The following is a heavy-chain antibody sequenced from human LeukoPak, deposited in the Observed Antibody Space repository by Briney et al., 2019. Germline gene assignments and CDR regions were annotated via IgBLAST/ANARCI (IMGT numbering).Heavy chain of an antibody. V-gene: IGHV4-4*07. J-gene: IGHJ4*02. CDR3: ARENSGSYREFDY. Sequence: SETLSLTCTVSGGSISSYYWSWLRQPAGRGLEWIGRIYTSGSTNYNASLKSRVSMSVDTSKNQFSLKLSSVTAADTAVFYCARENSGSYREFDYWGQGTLVTVSS. D-gene: IGHD1-26*01. CDR2: IYTSGST. CDR1: GGSISSYY.